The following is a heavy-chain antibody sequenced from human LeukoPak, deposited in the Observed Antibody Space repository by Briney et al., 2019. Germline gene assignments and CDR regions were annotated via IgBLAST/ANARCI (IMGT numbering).Heavy chain of an antibody. Sequence: ASVKVSCKASGYTFSTYYMHWVRQAPGQGLEWMGIINPSGGSTSYAQKFQGRVTMTWDTSTSTVYMELSSLRSEDMAVYYCAKGHSDYGTGFDLWGRGTLVTVSS. V-gene: IGHV1-46*01. CDR2: INPSGGST. J-gene: IGHJ4*02. D-gene: IGHD4-17*01. CDR3: AKGHSDYGTGFDL. CDR1: GYTFSTYY.